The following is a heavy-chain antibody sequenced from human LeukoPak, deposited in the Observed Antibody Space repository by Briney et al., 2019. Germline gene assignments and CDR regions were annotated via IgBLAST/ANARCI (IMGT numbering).Heavy chain of an antibody. CDR1: GYTFTSYY. CDR3: ARAEPNYGDYLYY. J-gene: IGHJ4*02. Sequence: ASVKVSCKASGYTFTSYYMHWVRQAPGQGLEWMGIINPSGGSTSYAQKFQGRVTITADESTSTAYMELSSLRSEDTAVYYCARAEPNYGDYLYYWGQGTLVTVSS. CDR2: INPSGGST. V-gene: IGHV1-46*01. D-gene: IGHD4-17*01.